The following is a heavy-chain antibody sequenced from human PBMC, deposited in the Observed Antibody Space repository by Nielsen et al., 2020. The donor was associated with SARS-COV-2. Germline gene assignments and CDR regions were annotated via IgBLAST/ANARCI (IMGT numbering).Heavy chain of an antibody. Sequence: SETLSLTCTVSGGSISSYYWNWIRQFPGGRLEWIGYVYVRGSTNYNPSLRRRVAISVDTSNSQFSLNLSSVTAADTAVYYCARVRDYQRGDWYFDLWGRGTLATVSS. V-gene: IGHV4-4*08. CDR2: VYVRGST. J-gene: IGHJ2*01. D-gene: IGHD4-11*01. CDR1: GGSISSYY. CDR3: ARVRDYQRGDWYFDL.